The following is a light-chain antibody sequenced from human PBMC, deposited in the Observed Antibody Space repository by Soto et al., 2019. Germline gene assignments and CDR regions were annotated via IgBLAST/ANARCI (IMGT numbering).Light chain of an antibody. CDR1: QSVSRSN. V-gene: IGKV3-20*01. CDR3: QHYDTSLT. Sequence: EIVLTQSPGTLSLSPGERATLSCRASQSVSRSNFAWYQQKPGQAPRLLIYGASSRATGILDRFSGAGSGTDFTLSINRLEPEDFAVYYCQHYDTSLTFGGGTKVEL. J-gene: IGKJ4*01. CDR2: GAS.